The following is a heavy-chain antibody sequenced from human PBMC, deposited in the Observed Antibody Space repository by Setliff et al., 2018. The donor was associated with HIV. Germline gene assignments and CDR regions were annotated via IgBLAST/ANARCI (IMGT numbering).Heavy chain of an antibody. V-gene: IGHV4-30-4*01. CDR2: IHYSVNT. J-gene: IGHJ4*02. CDR3: VRETGQYYYDNSGYYYAYDFDH. CDR1: GGSVSSSDYY. D-gene: IGHD3-22*01. Sequence: SETLSLTCTVSGGSVSSSDYYWNWIRQPPRKGLEWIGHIHYSVNTYYNPSLKSRVLISVDTSKNQFSLRLSSVTAADPAVYYCVRETGQYYYDNSGYYYAYDFDHWGQGTLVTLSS.